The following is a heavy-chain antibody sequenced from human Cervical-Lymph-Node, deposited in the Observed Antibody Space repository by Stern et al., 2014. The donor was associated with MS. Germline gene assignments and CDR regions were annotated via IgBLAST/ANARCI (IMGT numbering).Heavy chain of an antibody. Sequence: VQLVDSGAEVKKPGSSVKVSCKVSGASFSTNAISWVRQAPGHGLEWMGAIVSIFDKANYAQRFRGRVTITTDESTSTAYLDLSSLRSGDTAVYFCTREHHGGNFASWGQGTLVTVSS. J-gene: IGHJ4*02. CDR1: GASFSTNA. D-gene: IGHD4-23*01. CDR3: TREHHGGNFAS. V-gene: IGHV1-69*01. CDR2: IVSIFDKA.